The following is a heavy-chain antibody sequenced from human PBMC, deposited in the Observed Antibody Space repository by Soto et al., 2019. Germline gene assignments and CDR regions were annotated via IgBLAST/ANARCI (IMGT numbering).Heavy chain of an antibody. V-gene: IGHV3-23*01. CDR2: ISGSGGST. D-gene: IGHD6-19*01. J-gene: IGHJ1*01. CDR3: AKELVAGTWYVAKPENEYFQH. CDR1: GFTISSYA. Sequence: PGVSQRLSCAAAGFTISSYAMSWVRKAPGKGLEWVSAISGSGGSTYYADSVKGRFTISRDNSKNTLYLQMNSLRAEDTAVYYCAKELVAGTWYVAKPENEYFQHWGQGTLVNGSS.